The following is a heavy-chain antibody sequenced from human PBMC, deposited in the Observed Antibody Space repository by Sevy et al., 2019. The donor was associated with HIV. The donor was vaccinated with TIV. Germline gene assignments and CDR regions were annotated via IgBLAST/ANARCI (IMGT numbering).Heavy chain of an antibody. J-gene: IGHJ4*02. CDR3: AREAGSSSFDY. V-gene: IGHV3-53*01. CDR2: FYNGDST. Sequence: GGSLRLSCAATGFTVTSNYMSWVRQGPGKGLEWVSGFYNGDSTQYADSVKGRFTIPRDKSNNTLYLQMDSLRAEDTAVYYCAREAGSSSFDYWGQGTLVTVSS. D-gene: IGHD6-13*01. CDR1: GFTVTSNY.